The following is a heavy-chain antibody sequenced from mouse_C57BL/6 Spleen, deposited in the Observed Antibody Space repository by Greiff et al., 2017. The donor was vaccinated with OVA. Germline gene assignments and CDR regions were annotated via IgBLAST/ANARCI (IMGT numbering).Heavy chain of an antibody. CDR1: GYTFTDYY. V-gene: IGHV1-76*01. CDR3: ARAGGVLLRGTMDY. J-gene: IGHJ4*01. CDR2: IYPGSGNT. D-gene: IGHD1-1*01. Sequence: QVQLKQSGAELVRPGASVKLSCKASGYTFTDYYINWVKQRPGQGLEWIARIYPGSGNTYYNEKFKGKATLTAEKSSSTAYMQLSSLTSEDSAVYFCARAGGVLLRGTMDYWGQGTSVTVSS.